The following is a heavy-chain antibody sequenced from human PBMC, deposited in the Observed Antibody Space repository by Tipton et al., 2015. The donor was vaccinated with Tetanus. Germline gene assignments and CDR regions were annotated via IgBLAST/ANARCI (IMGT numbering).Heavy chain of an antibody. Sequence: SLRLSCAGSGFSFRDFGMNWVRQAPGKGLEWVSYISYSSTSIYYADSVKGRFVVSRDNAKSSLYLQMNTLRDDDTAVYYCARRGEARANWVDSWGQGTLVTVSS. V-gene: IGHV3-48*02. CDR2: ISYSSTSI. CDR3: ARRGEARANWVDS. D-gene: IGHD2-21*01. J-gene: IGHJ5*01. CDR1: GFSFRDFG.